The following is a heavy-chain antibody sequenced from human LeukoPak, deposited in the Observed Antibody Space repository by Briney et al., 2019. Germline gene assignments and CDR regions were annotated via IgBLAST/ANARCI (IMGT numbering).Heavy chain of an antibody. CDR3: ARARIAAPLLDY. V-gene: IGHV3-48*03. Sequence: TGGSLALSCAASGFTFSNYEMNWVRQTPGKGLEWVSYISDHGKSRNYVDSVKGRFTISRDNAKNSLYLQMNSLRVEDTAVYFCARARIAAPLLDYWGPGTLVTVSS. CDR2: ISDHGKSR. J-gene: IGHJ4*02. CDR1: GFTFSNYE. D-gene: IGHD6-13*01.